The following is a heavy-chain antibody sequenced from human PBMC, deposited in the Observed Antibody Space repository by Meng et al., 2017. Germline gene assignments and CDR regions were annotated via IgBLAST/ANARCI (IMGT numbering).Heavy chain of an antibody. CDR1: GYSISSGYY. J-gene: IGHJ5*02. CDR2: IYHSGST. CDR3: AREVHYYYDSSGYYLEYNWFDP. V-gene: IGHV4-38-2*02. D-gene: IGHD3-22*01. Sequence: SEILSLTCTVSGYSISSGYYWGWIRQPPGKGLEWIGSIYHSGSTYYNPSLKSRVTISVDTSKDQFSLKLSSVTAADTPVYYCAREVHYYYDSSGYYLEYNWFDPWGQGTLVTVSS.